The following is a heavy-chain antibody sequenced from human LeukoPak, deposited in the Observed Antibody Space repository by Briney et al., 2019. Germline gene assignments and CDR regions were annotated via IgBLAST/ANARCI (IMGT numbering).Heavy chain of an antibody. CDR1: GYTFTGYY. CDR3: ARDLRGFLTWWFDP. D-gene: IGHD3-10*01. Sequence: GDSVKVSCKASGYTFTGYYMHWVRQAPGQGLEWMGWINPNSGGTNYAKKFQGRVTMTRDTSISTAYMELSRLRSDDTAVYYCARDLRGFLTWWFDPWGQGTLVTVSS. CDR2: INPNSGGT. V-gene: IGHV1-2*02. J-gene: IGHJ5*02.